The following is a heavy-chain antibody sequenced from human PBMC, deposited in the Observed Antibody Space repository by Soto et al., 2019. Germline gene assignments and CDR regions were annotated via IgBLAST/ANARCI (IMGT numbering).Heavy chain of an antibody. Sequence: GVLRLSCAASGFTFSRFELHWIRQAPGKGLEWISYIGSSGSTAYYASSVEGRFTISRDNANNSVYLQMDSLRAEDSALYYCTRAAWFPYLSFYWGQGALVTVSS. J-gene: IGHJ4*02. CDR1: GFTFSRFE. CDR2: IGSSGSTA. V-gene: IGHV3-48*03. D-gene: IGHD3-10*01. CDR3: TRAAWFPYLSFY.